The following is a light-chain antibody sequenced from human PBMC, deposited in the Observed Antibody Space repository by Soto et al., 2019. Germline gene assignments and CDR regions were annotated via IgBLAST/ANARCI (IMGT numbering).Light chain of an antibody. J-gene: IGKJ1*01. CDR3: QQYNNWPRT. CDR2: GAS. Sequence: EIVMTQSPATLSVSPGARAPLSCRASQTVNSNLAWYPQKPGQAPRLLIYGASTRATGIPARFSGSGSGTEFTLTISSLQSEDFAVYYCQQYNNWPRTFGQGTKVDIK. V-gene: IGKV3-15*01. CDR1: QTVNSN.